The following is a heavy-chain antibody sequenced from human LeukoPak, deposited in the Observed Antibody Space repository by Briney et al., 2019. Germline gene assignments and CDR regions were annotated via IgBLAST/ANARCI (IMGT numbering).Heavy chain of an antibody. CDR3: ARVSGEWPH. J-gene: IGHJ4*02. V-gene: IGHV3-48*03. D-gene: IGHD3-3*01. Sequence: GGSLRLSCAASGFTFSSYEMNWVRQAPGKGLEWVSYISSSGSTIHYADSVKGRFTISRDNAKNSLYLQMNSLRAEDTAVYYCARVSGEWPHWGQGTLVTVSS. CDR2: ISSSGSTI. CDR1: GFTFSSYE.